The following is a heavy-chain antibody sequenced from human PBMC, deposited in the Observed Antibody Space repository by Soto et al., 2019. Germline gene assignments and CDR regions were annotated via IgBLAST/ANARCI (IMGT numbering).Heavy chain of an antibody. CDR3: ARGARDIVVVPAAFSWYFDL. CDR2: IGTAGDT. D-gene: IGHD2-2*01. Sequence: EVQLVESGGGLVQPGGSLRLSCAASGFTFSSYDMHWVRQATGKGLEWVSAIGTAGDTYYPGSVKGRFTISRENAKNSLYLQMKSLRAEDTAVYYCARGARDIVVVPAAFSWYFDLWGRGTLVTVSS. J-gene: IGHJ2*01. V-gene: IGHV3-13*01. CDR1: GFTFSSYD.